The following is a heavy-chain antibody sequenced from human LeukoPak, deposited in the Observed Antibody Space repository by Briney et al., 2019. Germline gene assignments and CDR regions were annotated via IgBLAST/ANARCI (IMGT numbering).Heavy chain of an antibody. CDR3: ARVAGWHWFDP. CDR1: GFTFSSYD. CDR2: IRPSGDNT. D-gene: IGHD6-19*01. Sequence: GGSLRLSCAASGFTFSSYDMTWVRQAPGRGLEWVSSIRPSGDNTYYGDSVKGRFTISRDNSTNTVYLQMNNMRVDDTAVYYCARVAGWHWFDPWGQGTLVSVSS. J-gene: IGHJ5*02. V-gene: IGHV3-23*01.